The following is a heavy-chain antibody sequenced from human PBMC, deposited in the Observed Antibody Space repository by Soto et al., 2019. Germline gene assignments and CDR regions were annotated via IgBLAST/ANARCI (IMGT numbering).Heavy chain of an antibody. D-gene: IGHD6-25*01. CDR2: ISSSSYI. CDR1: GFTFSSYS. CDR3: ARRLSISAPPDN. V-gene: IGHV3-21*01. Sequence: PGGSLRLSCAASGFTFSSYSMNWVRQAPGKGLEWVSSISSSSYIYYADSVKGRFTISRDNAKNSLYLQMNSLRAEDTAVYYCARRLSISAPPDNWGQGTLVTVFS. J-gene: IGHJ4*02.